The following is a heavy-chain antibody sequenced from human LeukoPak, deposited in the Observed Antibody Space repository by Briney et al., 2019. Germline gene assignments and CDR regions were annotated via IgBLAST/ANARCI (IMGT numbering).Heavy chain of an antibody. J-gene: IGHJ4*02. CDR3: AMGYRSAYSWDS. D-gene: IGHD5-18*01. CDR1: GFTFSSYY. CDR2: IKGDETST. V-gene: IGHV3-74*03. Sequence: GGSLRLSCEASGFTFSSYYMFWVRQAPGKGLAWVSTIKGDETSTKYADSVRGRFTVSRDNARNTLYLQLNSLRAEDTAIYYCAMGYRSAYSWDSWGQGTLVTVSS.